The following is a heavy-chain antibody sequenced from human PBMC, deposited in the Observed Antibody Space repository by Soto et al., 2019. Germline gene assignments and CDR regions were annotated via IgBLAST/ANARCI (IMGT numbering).Heavy chain of an antibody. J-gene: IGHJ4*02. D-gene: IGHD4-17*01. CDR2: IRSKPHSYAT. V-gene: IGHV3-73*01. Sequence: EVQLVESGGGLVQPGGSLKLSCAASGFTFSGSAMHWVRQASGKGLEWVGRIRSKPHSYATAYAASVEGRFTISRDDLESTAYLQMNSLKTEDTAVYFCARHGVGNQDYVDNPLDCWGQGTLLTVSS. CDR1: GFTFSGSA. CDR3: ARHGVGNQDYVDNPLDC.